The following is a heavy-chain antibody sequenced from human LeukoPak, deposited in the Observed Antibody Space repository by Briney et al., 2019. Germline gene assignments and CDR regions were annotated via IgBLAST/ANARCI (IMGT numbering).Heavy chain of an antibody. J-gene: IGHJ4*02. Sequence: GSLRLSCAASGFTFDDYAMHWVRQAPGKDLEWVSLISGDGGSTYYADSVKGRFTISRDNSKNSLYLQMNSLRTEDTALHYCAKAGYFDWLLHYWGQGTLVTVSS. D-gene: IGHD3-9*01. V-gene: IGHV3-43*02. CDR1: GFTFDDYA. CDR2: ISGDGGST. CDR3: AKAGYFDWLLHY.